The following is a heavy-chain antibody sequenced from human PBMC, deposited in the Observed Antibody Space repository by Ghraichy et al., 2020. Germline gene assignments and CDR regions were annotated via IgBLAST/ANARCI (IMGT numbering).Heavy chain of an antibody. CDR1: GYSFTSYW. J-gene: IGHJ4*02. CDR2: IYPGDSDT. Sequence: GGSLRLSCKGSGYSFTSYWIRWVRQMPGKGLEWMGIIYPGDSDTRSSPSFQGQVTISADKSISTAYLLWSSLKASDTAMYYCARLHLAVAGRIYYWGQGTLVTVAS. V-gene: IGHV5-51*01. D-gene: IGHD6-19*01. CDR3: ARLHLAVAGRIYY.